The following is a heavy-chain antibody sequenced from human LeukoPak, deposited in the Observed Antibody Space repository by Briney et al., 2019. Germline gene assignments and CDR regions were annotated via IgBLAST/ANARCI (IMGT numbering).Heavy chain of an antibody. CDR2: ISAYNGNT. CDR3: ARDLIAVRPGWFDP. CDR1: GYTFTTYG. D-gene: IGHD6-6*01. V-gene: IGHV1-18*01. Sequence: ASVKVSCKASGYTFTTYGISWVRLAPGQGLEWMGWISAYNGNTNYAQQFQGRVTMTTDTSMSTAYMELRSLRSDVTAVYYCARDLIAVRPGWFDPWGQGSLVTVSS. J-gene: IGHJ5*02.